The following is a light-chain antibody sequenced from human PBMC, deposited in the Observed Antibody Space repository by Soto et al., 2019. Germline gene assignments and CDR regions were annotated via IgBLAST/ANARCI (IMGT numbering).Light chain of an antibody. V-gene: IGLV2-14*01. J-gene: IGLJ3*02. CDR3: SAYTARSTLV. CDR1: SDDVGTYDY. CDR2: EVR. Sequence: QSALTQPPSASGSPGQSVTISCTGSSDDVGTYDYVSWYQQHPGRAPKLIIYEVRNRPSGISSRFSGSRSGNTASLTISGLQSEDEGDYYCSAYTARSTLVFGGGTKLTVL.